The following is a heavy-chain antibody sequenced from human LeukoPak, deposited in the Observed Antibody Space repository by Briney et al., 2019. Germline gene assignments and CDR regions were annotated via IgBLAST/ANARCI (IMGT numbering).Heavy chain of an antibody. J-gene: IGHJ3*02. CDR3: ARVVSPGIAVAGNAFDI. D-gene: IGHD6-19*01. V-gene: IGHV3-30-3*01. CDR2: ISYDGSNK. CDR1: GFTFSSYA. Sequence: GGSLRLSCAASGFTFSSYAMHWVRQAPGKGLEWVAVISYDGSNKYYADSVKGRFTISRDNSKNTLYLQMNSLRAEDTAVYYCARVVSPGIAVAGNAFDIWGQGTMVTVSS.